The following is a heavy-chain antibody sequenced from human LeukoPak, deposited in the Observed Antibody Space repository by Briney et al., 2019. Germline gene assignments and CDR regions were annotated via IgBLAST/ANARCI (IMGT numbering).Heavy chain of an antibody. J-gene: IGHJ3*02. CDR2: ISSSSSYI. D-gene: IGHD1-26*01. Sequence: GGSLRLSCAASGFTFSSYSMNWVRQAPGKGLEWVSSISSSSSYIYYADSVKGRFTISRDNAKNSLYLQMNSLRAEDTAVYYCAREWELLDEAFDIWGQGTMVTVSS. CDR1: GFTFSSYS. V-gene: IGHV3-21*01. CDR3: AREWELLDEAFDI.